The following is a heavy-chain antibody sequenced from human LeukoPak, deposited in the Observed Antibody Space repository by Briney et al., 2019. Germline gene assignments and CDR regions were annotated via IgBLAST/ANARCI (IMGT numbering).Heavy chain of an antibody. V-gene: IGHV4-61*08. J-gene: IGHJ5*02. CDR1: GGSISSGGYS. D-gene: IGHD3-22*01. Sequence: PSETLSLTCAVSGGSISSGGYSWSWFRQPPGKGLEWFGWIHNSGSTENNPSLKSRVTMSVDTSKNQISLRLYSVTAADTAVYYCVREGYDSSGYYLDPWGQGTLVTVSS. CDR2: IHNSGST. CDR3: VREGYDSSGYYLDP.